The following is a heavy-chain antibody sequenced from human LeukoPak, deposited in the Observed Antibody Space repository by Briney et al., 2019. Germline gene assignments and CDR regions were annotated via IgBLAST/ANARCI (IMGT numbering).Heavy chain of an antibody. V-gene: IGHV3-21*01. CDR3: TTGIGNYYYY. Sequence: GGSLRLSCAASGFTFSIYSMNWVRQAPGKGLEWVSSISSSSSYIYYADSVKGRFTISRDNAKNTLYLQMDSLRAEDTAVYYCTTGIGNYYYYWGQGTLVTVAS. CDR2: ISSSSSYI. J-gene: IGHJ4*02. CDR1: GFTFSIYS. D-gene: IGHD1-14*01.